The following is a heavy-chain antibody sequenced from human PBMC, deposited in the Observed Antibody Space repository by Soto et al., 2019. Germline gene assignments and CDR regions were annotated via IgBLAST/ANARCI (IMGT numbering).Heavy chain of an antibody. Sequence: GGSLRLSCAASGFTFSDYYMSWIRQAPGKGLEWVSYISSSGSTIYYADSVKGRFTISRDNAKNSLYLQMNSLRAEDTAVYYCARDYTWGHYYYYYMDVWGKGTTVTVSS. CDR3: ARDYTWGHYYYYYMDV. J-gene: IGHJ6*03. V-gene: IGHV3-11*01. CDR1: GFTFSDYY. D-gene: IGHD3-16*01. CDR2: ISSSGSTI.